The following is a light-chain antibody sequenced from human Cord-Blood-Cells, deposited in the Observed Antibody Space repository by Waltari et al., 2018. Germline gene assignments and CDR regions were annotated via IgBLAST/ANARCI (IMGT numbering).Light chain of an antibody. J-gene: IGLJ2*01. CDR2: EVS. CDR3: CSYAGSSTFVV. Sequence: QSALTQPASVPGSPGQSITISCTGTSSDVGSYNLFSWYQQHPGKAPKLMIYEVSKRPSGVSNRFSGSKSGNTASLTISGLQAEDGADYYCCSYAGSSTFVVFGGGTKLTGL. V-gene: IGLV2-23*02. CDR1: SSDVGSYNL.